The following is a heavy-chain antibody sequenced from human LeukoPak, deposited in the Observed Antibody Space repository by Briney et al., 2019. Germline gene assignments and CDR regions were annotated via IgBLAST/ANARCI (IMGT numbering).Heavy chain of an antibody. Sequence: GGSLRLSCVASGFTFSSFDMTWVRQAPGKGLEWVSTISVSATNTYYADSVKGRFTISRDNSKNTLYLQMNSLRADDTAVYYCATITSMRVVLISWGQGTLVTVSS. CDR1: GFTFSSFD. CDR3: ATITSMRVVLIS. J-gene: IGHJ1*01. V-gene: IGHV3-23*01. CDR2: ISVSATNT. D-gene: IGHD3-22*01.